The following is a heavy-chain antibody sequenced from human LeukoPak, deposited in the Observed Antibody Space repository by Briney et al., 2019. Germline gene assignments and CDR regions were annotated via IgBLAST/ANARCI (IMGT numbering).Heavy chain of an antibody. Sequence: ASVKVSCKASGYXFTGYSVHWVRQAPGQGLEWMGWINPNSGDTSYAQRFQGRVTMTRDTSISTAYMELSRLRSDDTAVYFCARDWSGGPYYFDYWGQGTLVTVSS. CDR3: ARDWSGGPYYFDY. CDR2: INPNSGDT. D-gene: IGHD3-3*01. V-gene: IGHV1-2*02. CDR1: GYXFTGYS. J-gene: IGHJ4*02.